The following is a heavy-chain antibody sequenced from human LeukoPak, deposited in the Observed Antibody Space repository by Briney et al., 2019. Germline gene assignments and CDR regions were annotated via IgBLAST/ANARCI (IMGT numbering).Heavy chain of an antibody. Sequence: PSETLSLTCTVSGGSISSYYWSWIRQPAGKGLEWIGRIYTSGSTNYNPSLKSRVTMSVDTSKNQFSLKLSSVTAADTAVYYCARVSDETSGYSLDYWGQGTLVTVSS. CDR1: GGSISSYY. CDR3: ARVSDETSGYSLDY. CDR2: IYTSGST. J-gene: IGHJ4*02. D-gene: IGHD3-22*01. V-gene: IGHV4-4*07.